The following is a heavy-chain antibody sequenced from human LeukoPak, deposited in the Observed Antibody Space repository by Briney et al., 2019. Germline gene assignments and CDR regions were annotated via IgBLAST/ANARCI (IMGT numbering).Heavy chain of an antibody. J-gene: IGHJ6*02. D-gene: IGHD6-19*01. V-gene: IGHV1-69*13. Sequence: SVKVSCKASGGTFSSYAISWVRQAPGQGLEWMGGIIPIFGTANYAQKFQGRVTITADESTSTAYMELSSLRSDDTAVYYCARVYSSGWYPLHYYYYYGMDVWGQGTTVTVSS. CDR1: GGTFSSYA. CDR2: IIPIFGTA. CDR3: ARVYSSGWYPLHYYYYYGMDV.